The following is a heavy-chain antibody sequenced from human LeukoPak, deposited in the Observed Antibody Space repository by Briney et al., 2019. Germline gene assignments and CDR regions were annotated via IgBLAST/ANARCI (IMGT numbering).Heavy chain of an antibody. D-gene: IGHD2-2*02. CDR3: AREPIVLVPAAIFNWFDP. J-gene: IGHJ5*02. V-gene: IGHV1-2*02. Sequence: ASLKVSCKASGYTFTGYYIHWVRQAPGQGPEWMGWINPDSGGTNYAQKFQGRVTMSRDTSISTAYMEVSRLRSDDTAVYYCAREPIVLVPAAIFNWFDPWGQGTLVTVSS. CDR1: GYTFTGYY. CDR2: INPDSGGT.